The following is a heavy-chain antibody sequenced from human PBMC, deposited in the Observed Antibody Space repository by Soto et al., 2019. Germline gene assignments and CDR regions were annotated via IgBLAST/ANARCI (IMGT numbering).Heavy chain of an antibody. CDR3: TNPHYSSGSGY. V-gene: IGHV3-73*02. CDR1: GFTFSGSA. J-gene: IGHJ4*01. Sequence: EVQLVESGGGLVQPGGSLKLSCAASGFTFSGSAMHWVRQASGKGLEWVGRIRSKANSYATEYAASVKGRFTISRDDSKNTAYVQMNSLTAEDSAIYYCTNPHYSSGSGYWGHGTLVTVSS. D-gene: IGHD6-19*01. CDR2: IRSKANSYAT.